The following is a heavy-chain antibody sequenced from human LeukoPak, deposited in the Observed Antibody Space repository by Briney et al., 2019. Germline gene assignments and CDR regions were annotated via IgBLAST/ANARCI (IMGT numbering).Heavy chain of an antibody. J-gene: IGHJ6*03. V-gene: IGHV3-21*01. CDR2: ISSSSSYI. D-gene: IGHD3-9*01. CDR3: ARDLMGYNYFYMDV. CDR1: GFTFNTYN. Sequence: KPGGSLRLSCAASGFTFNTYNMSWVRQAPGKGLEWVSSISSSSSYIYYADSVKGRFTISRDNAKNSLFLQMNSLRAEDTAVYYCARDLMGYNYFYMDVWGKGSTVTVSS.